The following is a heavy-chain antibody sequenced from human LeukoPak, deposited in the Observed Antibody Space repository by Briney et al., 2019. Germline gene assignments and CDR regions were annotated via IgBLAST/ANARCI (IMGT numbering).Heavy chain of an antibody. J-gene: IGHJ4*02. CDR3: ARDPGGYCSSTSCSI. CDR2: IYTSGST. CDR1: GGSISSYY. V-gene: IGHV4-4*07. D-gene: IGHD2-2*01. Sequence: SETLSLTCTVSGGSISSYYWSWIRQPAGKGLEWIGRIYTSGSTYYNPSLKSRVTISVDRSKNQFSLKLSSVTAADTAVYYCARDPGGYCSSTSCSIWGQGTLVTVSS.